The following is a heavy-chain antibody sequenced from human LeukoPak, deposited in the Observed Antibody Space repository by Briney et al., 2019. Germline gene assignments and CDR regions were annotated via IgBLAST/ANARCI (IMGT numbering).Heavy chain of an antibody. CDR2: ISAYNGDT. Sequence: ASVKVSCKASGYTFSICGISWVRQAPGQGLEWMGWISAYNGDTNYAQKLQGRVTMTTDTSTSTAYMELRSLRSDDTAVYNGARDQRPPSYYLDYWGQGTLVTVSS. V-gene: IGHV1-18*01. CDR1: GYTFSICG. CDR3: ARDQRPPSYYLDY. J-gene: IGHJ4*02. D-gene: IGHD5-24*01.